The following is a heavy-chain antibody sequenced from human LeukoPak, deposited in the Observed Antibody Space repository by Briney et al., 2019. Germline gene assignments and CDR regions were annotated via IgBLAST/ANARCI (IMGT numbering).Heavy chain of an antibody. CDR3: ARPESSGWYPFDY. CDR2: IYPGDSDT. V-gene: IGHV5-51*01. CDR1: GYRFTSYW. Sequence: GESLKISFKGSGYRFTSYWIGWVRPMPGKGLEWMGIIYPGDSDTRYSPSFQGQVTISADKSISTAYLQWSSLKASDTAMYYCARPESSGWYPFDYWGQGTLVTVSS. D-gene: IGHD6-19*01. J-gene: IGHJ4*01.